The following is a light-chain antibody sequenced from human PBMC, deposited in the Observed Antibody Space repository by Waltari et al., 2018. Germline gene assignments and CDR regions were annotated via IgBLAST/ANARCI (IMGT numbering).Light chain of an antibody. CDR2: AAS. Sequence: IQMTQSPSALSASVVDRVPISCRASQNIYSTLAWYQQKPGKAPKLLIYAASSLQSGIPSRFSGSGSGTDFTLTISSLQPEDSAAYYCQHYYDNPYSFGQGTKVEIK. CDR1: QNIYST. J-gene: IGKJ2*03. V-gene: IGKV1D-13*01. CDR3: QHYYDNPYS.